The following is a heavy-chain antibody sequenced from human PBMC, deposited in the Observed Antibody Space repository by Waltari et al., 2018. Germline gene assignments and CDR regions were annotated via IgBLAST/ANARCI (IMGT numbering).Heavy chain of an antibody. CDR2: IKQDGSEK. V-gene: IGHV3-7*01. CDR3: ARSLGYCSGGSCPSYYYYGMDV. Sequence: EVQLVESGGGLVQPGGSLRLYCAASGFTFSSYWMSWVRQAPGKGLEWVANIKQDGSEKYYVDSVKGRFTISRDNAKNSLYLQMNSLRAEDTAVYYCARSLGYCSGGSCPSYYYYGMDVWGQGTTVTVSS. CDR1: GFTFSSYW. J-gene: IGHJ6*02. D-gene: IGHD2-15*01.